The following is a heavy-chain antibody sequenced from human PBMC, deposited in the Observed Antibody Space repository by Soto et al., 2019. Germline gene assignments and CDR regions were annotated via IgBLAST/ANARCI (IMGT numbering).Heavy chain of an antibody. CDR1: GGSISGGGYY. V-gene: IGHV4-31*03. D-gene: IGHD3-10*01. CDR2: IYYSGST. CDR3: ARDLYYYGSGTHDAFDI. Sequence: QVQLQESGPGLVKPSQTLSLTCTVAGGSISGGGYYWSWIRQHPGKGLEWTGYIYYSGSTYYNPSLKIRGNISVDTSKNQYSLKLSSVTAADTAVYYCARDLYYYGSGTHDAFDIWGQVTMVTVSS. J-gene: IGHJ3*02.